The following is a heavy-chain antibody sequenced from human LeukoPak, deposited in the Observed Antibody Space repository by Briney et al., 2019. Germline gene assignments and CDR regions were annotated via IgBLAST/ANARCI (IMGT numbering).Heavy chain of an antibody. CDR3: ARLRGYSGYDSYYFDY. CDR1: GGSISSYY. J-gene: IGHJ4*02. D-gene: IGHD5-12*01. CDR2: IYYSGST. V-gene: IGHV4-59*01. Sequence: SETLSLTCTVPGGSISSYYWSWIRQPPGKGLEWIGYIYYSGSTNYNPSLKSRVTISVDTSKNQFSLKLSSVTAADTAVYYCARLRGYSGYDSYYFDYWGQGTLVTVSS.